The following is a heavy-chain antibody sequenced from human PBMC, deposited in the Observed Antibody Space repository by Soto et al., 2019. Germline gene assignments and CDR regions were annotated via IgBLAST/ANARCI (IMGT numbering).Heavy chain of an antibody. CDR2: ISAYNANA. CDR3: ARDVAVAGTSFDY. V-gene: IGHV1-18*01. Sequence: ASVKVSCKASGYTFRNFGISWVRQAPGQGLEWMGWISAYNANANYAQKFQGRVTITRDTSASTAYMELSSLRSEDTAVYYCARDVAVAGTSFDYWGQGTLVTVSS. D-gene: IGHD6-19*01. CDR1: GYTFRNFG. J-gene: IGHJ4*02.